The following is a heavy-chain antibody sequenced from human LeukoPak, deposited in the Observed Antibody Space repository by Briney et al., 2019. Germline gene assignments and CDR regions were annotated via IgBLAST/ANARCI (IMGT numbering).Heavy chain of an antibody. J-gene: IGHJ4*02. CDR3: ARGGGYPPYFDY. Sequence: ASVKVSCKASGYTFNTYYIHWVRQAPGQGLEWMGIIIPSGGSTTYAQNFQGRVTMTRDMSSSTVYLELSSLRSEDTAMYYCARGGGYPPYFDYWGQGTLVTVSS. CDR2: IIPSGGST. V-gene: IGHV1-46*02. D-gene: IGHD5-12*01. CDR1: GYTFNTYY.